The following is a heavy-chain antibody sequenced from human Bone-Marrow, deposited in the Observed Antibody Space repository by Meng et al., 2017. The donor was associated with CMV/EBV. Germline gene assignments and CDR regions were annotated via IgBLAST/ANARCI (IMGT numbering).Heavy chain of an antibody. CDR3: ARESYTDAFDI. CDR2: INSEGTSR. CDR1: GFTFDNYW. D-gene: IGHD3-16*01. J-gene: IGHJ3*02. V-gene: IGHV3-74*01. Sequence: GGSLRLSCAASGFTFDNYWMTWVRQVPGQGLVWVSRINSEGTSRSYAGSVKGRFTTSRDNAENTLYLHMNSLRVDDTAVYYCARESYTDAFDIWGQGIMVTVPS.